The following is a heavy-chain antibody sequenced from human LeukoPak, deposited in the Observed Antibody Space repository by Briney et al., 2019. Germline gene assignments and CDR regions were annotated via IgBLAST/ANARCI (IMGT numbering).Heavy chain of an antibody. CDR2: ISAYNGNT. CDR1: GYTFTSYG. D-gene: IGHD3-3*01. V-gene: IGHV1-18*01. J-gene: IGHJ4*02. Sequence: ASVKVSCKASGYTFTSYGISWVRQAPGQGLEWMGWISAYNGNTNYAQKLQGRVTMTTDTYTSTAYMELRSLRSDDTAVYYCARELGRPAYYDFWSGYSLDYWGQGTLVTVSS. CDR3: ARELGRPAYYDFWSGYSLDY.